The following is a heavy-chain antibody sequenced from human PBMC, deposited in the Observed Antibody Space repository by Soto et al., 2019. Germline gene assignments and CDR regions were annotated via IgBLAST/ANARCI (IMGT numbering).Heavy chain of an antibody. D-gene: IGHD3-16*01. CDR3: ARGMGAYYYGMDV. Sequence: AVGSLRLSCAASGVTVSSNYMSWVRQAPGKGLEWVSSISSSGSYIYYADSVKGRFTISRDNAKNSLYLQMNSLRAEDTAVYYCARGMGAYYYGMDVWGQGTTVTVSS. CDR2: ISSSGSYI. V-gene: IGHV3-21*01. CDR1: GVTVSSNY. J-gene: IGHJ6*02.